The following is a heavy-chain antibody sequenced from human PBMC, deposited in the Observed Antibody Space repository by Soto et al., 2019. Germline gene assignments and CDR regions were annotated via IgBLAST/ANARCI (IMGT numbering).Heavy chain of an antibody. Sequence: WVPMRLPWAVAGGTSGNYGCRRVSQKPGKGLEWVSVISGGGDATYYPDSVKGRFTTSRDNSKNTVYLQMNSLRAEDTAVYYCAKKSLGSITWPALYYSAYWGQGTLVPGSS. CDR3: AKKSLGSITWPALYYSAY. V-gene: IGHV3-23*01. D-gene: IGHD7-27*01. J-gene: IGHJ4*02. CDR1: GGTSGNYG. CDR2: ISGGGDAT.